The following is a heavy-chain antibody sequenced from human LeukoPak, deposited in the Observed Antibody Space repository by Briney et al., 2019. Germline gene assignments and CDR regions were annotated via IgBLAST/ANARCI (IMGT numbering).Heavy chain of an antibody. CDR2: IKQDGSEK. Sequence: PGGSLRLSCAASGFTFSSYWMSWVRQAPGKGLEWVANIKQDGSEKYYMDSVKGRFTISRDNAKNSLYLQMNSLRAEDTAVYYCARPKYSYGDEFDYWGQGTLVTVSS. D-gene: IGHD5-18*01. V-gene: IGHV3-7*01. J-gene: IGHJ4*02. CDR3: ARPKYSYGDEFDY. CDR1: GFTFSSYW.